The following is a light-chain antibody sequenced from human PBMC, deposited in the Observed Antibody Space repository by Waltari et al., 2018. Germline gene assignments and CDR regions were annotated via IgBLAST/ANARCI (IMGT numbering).Light chain of an antibody. V-gene: IGKV3-20*01. CDR1: ESVTNDY. CDR2: DAS. Sequence: EVVLTQSSGTLSLSPGERATLPCRASESVTNDYLAWSQQKPGQAPRLLIYDASIRAAGIPDRFSGSGSGTDFTLTITRLEPEDFAVYHCQQYGSLPWTFGQGTMVDMK. J-gene: IGKJ1*01. CDR3: QQYGSLPWT.